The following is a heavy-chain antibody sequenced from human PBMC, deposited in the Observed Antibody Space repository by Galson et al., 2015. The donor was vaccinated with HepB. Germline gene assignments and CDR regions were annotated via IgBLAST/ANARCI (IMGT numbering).Heavy chain of an antibody. CDR1: GFIYSTYA. Sequence: SLRLSCAASGFIYSTYAMTWVRQAPGRGLEWVSGISGSGGSTYADSVKGRFTISRDNSKNTLYPQMNSLRAEDTAVYYCAKGPHDYGDYPNYFDYWGLGILVTVSS. CDR3: AKGPHDYGDYPNYFDY. V-gene: IGHV3-23*01. D-gene: IGHD4-17*01. CDR2: ISGSGGST. J-gene: IGHJ4*02.